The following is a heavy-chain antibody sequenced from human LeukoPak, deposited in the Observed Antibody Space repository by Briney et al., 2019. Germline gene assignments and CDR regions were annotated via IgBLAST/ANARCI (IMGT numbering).Heavy chain of an antibody. CDR1: GGSVSGYY. D-gene: IGHD6-6*01. Sequence: SETLSLTCTVSGGSVSGYYCSWIRQPPGKGLEWIGYIYYSGSTNYNPSLKSRVTISVDTSENQFSLKLTSVTAADTAVYYCARDREYSSSGLVWFDPWGHGILVTVSS. V-gene: IGHV4-59*02. CDR3: ARDREYSSSGLVWFDP. J-gene: IGHJ5*02. CDR2: IYYSGST.